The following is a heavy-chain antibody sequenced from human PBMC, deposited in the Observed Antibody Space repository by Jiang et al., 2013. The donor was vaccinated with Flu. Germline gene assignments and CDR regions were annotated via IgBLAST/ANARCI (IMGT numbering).Heavy chain of an antibody. J-gene: IGHJ4*02. Sequence: SCAASGFTVSSNYMSWVRQAPGKGLEWVSVIYSGGSTYYADSVKGRFTISRDNSKNTLYLQMNSLRAEDTAVYYCARDLDGSYGFDYWGQGTLVTVSS. V-gene: IGHV3-66*01. CDR3: ARDLDGSYGFDY. CDR2: IYSGGST. D-gene: IGHD1-26*01. CDR1: GFTVSSNY.